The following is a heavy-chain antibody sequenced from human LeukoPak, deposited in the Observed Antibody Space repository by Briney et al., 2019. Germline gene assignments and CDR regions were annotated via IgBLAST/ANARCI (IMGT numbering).Heavy chain of an antibody. V-gene: IGHV4-59*12. D-gene: IGHD2-2*01. J-gene: IGHJ4*02. CDR3: ARVGLQLEGDY. Sequence: SETLSLTCTDSGGSISSYKWSWIRRPPGKGLEWIGYIYYSGSTNYNPSLKSRVTISVDTSKNQFSLKLSSVTAADTAVYYCARVGLQLEGDYWGQGTLVTVSS. CDR1: GGSISSYK. CDR2: IYYSGST.